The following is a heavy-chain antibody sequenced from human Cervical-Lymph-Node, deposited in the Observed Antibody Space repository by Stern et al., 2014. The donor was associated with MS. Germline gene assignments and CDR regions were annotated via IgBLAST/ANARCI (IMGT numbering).Heavy chain of an antibody. CDR2: VNHAGDR. Sequence: QVQLQQWGAGLLKPSETLSLTCAVYGGSFRGYYWSWIRQSPGTGLEWIGEVNHAGDRNHNPSLKGRVTISVDTSKNQFSRNLRSVTAADTAVYYCVSRGESSRWYRDSWGQGTRVTVSS. J-gene: IGHJ4*02. V-gene: IGHV4-34*01. CDR1: GGSFRGYY. CDR3: VSRGESSRWYRDS. D-gene: IGHD6-13*01.